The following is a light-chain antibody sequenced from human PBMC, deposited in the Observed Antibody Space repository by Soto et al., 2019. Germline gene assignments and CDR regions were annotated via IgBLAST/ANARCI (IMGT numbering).Light chain of an antibody. CDR1: QSLNSK. Sequence: EIVMTQSPATLSVSPGQRATLSCRASQSLNSKLAWYQQKPGQAPRLLIYGASTRATGNPARFGGSGSGTEFPLTISSLQSEDFAVYYCQQYDFWPRTFGQGTKVESK. V-gene: IGKV3-15*01. CDR3: QQYDFWPRT. J-gene: IGKJ1*01. CDR2: GAS.